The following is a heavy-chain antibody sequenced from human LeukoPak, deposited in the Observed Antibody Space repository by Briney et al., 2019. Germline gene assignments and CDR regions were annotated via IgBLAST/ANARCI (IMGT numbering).Heavy chain of an antibody. Sequence: GGSLRLSCAASGFPFDVQTMSWVRQAPGKGLDWVASMKEDGSEIYYVDSVKGRFTIPRDNSKTSLYLQMNSLRAEDTAVYYCAKGGATRGRFENWGQGTLVTVSS. CDR2: MKEDGSEI. D-gene: IGHD1-26*01. V-gene: IGHV3-7*01. J-gene: IGHJ4*02. CDR3: AKGGATRGRFEN. CDR1: GFPFDVQT.